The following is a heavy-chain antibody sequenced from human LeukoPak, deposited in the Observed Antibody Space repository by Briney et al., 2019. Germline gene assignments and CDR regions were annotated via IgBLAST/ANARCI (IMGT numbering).Heavy chain of an antibody. V-gene: IGHV4-59*01. D-gene: IGHD3-22*01. Sequence: SETLSLTCTVSGGSISSYYWSWIRRPPGKGLEWIGYIYYSGSTNYNPSLKSRVTISVDTSKNQFSLKLSSVTAADTAVYYCARTTYYYDSSSYYYYGMDVWGQGTTVTVSS. J-gene: IGHJ6*02. CDR3: ARTTYYYDSSSYYYYGMDV. CDR1: GGSISSYY. CDR2: IYYSGST.